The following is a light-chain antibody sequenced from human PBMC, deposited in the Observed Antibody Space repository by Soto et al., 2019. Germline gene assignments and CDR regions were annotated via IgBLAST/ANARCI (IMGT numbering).Light chain of an antibody. CDR2: TTN. Sequence: QSVLTQPHSASGTPGQRVTISCSGSSSNIGTSSVHWFQQLPGTAPKLLISTTNQRPSGVPERFSGSKSGTSASLAISGLPSEDEADYYCAAWDDSLNGHVLGTGTKLTVL. J-gene: IGLJ1*01. CDR3: AAWDDSLNGHV. CDR1: SSNIGTSS. V-gene: IGLV1-44*01.